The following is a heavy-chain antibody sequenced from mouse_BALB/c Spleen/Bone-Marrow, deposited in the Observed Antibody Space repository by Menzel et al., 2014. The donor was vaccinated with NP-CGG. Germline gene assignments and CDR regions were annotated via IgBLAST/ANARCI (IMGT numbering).Heavy chain of an antibody. V-gene: IGHV4-1*02. CDR3: AREGDGSYWYFDV. Sequence: EVQLVESGGGLVQPGGSLKLSCAASGFDFSRYWMSWVRQAPGKGLEWIGEINPDSSTINYTPSLKDKFIISRDNAKNTLYLRMSKVRSEDTALYYCAREGDGSYWYFDVWGAGTTVTVSS. CDR2: INPDSSTI. D-gene: IGHD2-3*01. J-gene: IGHJ1*01. CDR1: GFDFSRYW.